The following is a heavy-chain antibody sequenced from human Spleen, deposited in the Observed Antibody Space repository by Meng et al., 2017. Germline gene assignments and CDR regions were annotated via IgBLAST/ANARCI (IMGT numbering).Heavy chain of an antibody. J-gene: IGHJ6*02. Sequence: ASVKVSCKASGYTFTSYYMHWVRQAPGQGLEWMGIINPSGGSTSYAQKFQGRVTMTRDTSTSTVYMELSSLRSEDTAVYYCARDRRGTNLYYDFWSGYYTYYYYGMDVWGQGTTVTVSS. V-gene: IGHV1-46*01. CDR1: GYTFTSYY. CDR3: ARDRRGTNLYYDFWSGYYTYYYYGMDV. D-gene: IGHD3-3*01. CDR2: INPSGGST.